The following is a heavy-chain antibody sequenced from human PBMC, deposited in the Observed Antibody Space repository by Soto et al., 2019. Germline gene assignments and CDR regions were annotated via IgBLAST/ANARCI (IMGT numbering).Heavy chain of an antibody. CDR1: GYTFTSYG. J-gene: IGHJ3*02. Sequence: QVQLVQSGAEVKKPGASVKVSCKASGYTFTSYGISWVRQAPGQGLEWMGWISAYNGNTNYAQKPKGGVTMTTDTVTRAANMELKSLRSDDTAGYYCARDTHPRGDYAAGAFDIWGQGTMVSVSS. CDR3: ARDTHPRGDYAAGAFDI. V-gene: IGHV1-18*01. CDR2: ISAYNGNT. D-gene: IGHD4-17*01.